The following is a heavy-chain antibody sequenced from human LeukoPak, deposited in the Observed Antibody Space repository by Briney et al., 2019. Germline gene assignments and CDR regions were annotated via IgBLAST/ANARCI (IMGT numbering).Heavy chain of an antibody. CDR2: ISSSSSYI. CDR3: ERVEGSDWYLYYFDY. J-gene: IGHJ4*02. V-gene: IGHV3-21*01. Sequence: GGSLRLSCAASGFTFRSYSMNWVRQAPGKGLEWVSSISSSSSYIYYADSVKGRFTISRDNAKNSLYLQMNSLRAEDTAVYYCERVEGSDWYLYYFDYWGQGTLVTVSS. D-gene: IGHD6-19*01. CDR1: GFTFRSYS.